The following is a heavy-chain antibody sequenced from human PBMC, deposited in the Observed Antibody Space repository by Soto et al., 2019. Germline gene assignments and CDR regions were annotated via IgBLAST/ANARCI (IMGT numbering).Heavy chain of an antibody. CDR2: IYHSGST. V-gene: IGHV4-4*02. D-gene: IGHD5-12*01. Sequence: QVQLQESGPGLVKPSGTLSLTCAVSSGSISSSNWWSWVRQPPGKGLGWIGEIYHSGSTNYNPSLKSRVTISVDQSKNQCSLKLSSVTAADTAVYYCARESVNRYSGYDFDAFDIWGQGTMVTVSS. CDR3: ARESVNRYSGYDFDAFDI. CDR1: SGSISSSNW. J-gene: IGHJ3*02.